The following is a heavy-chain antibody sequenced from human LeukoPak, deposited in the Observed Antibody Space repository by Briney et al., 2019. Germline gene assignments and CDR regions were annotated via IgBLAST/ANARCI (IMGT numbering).Heavy chain of an antibody. CDR3: ARGGVTISRAVFDY. Sequence: ASVKVSCKASGGTFSSYAISWVRQAPGQGLEWMGIINPSGGSTSYAQKFQGRATMTRDTSTSTVYMELSSLRSEDTAVYYCARGGVTISRAVFDYWGQGTRVTVSS. J-gene: IGHJ4*02. CDR2: INPSGGST. CDR1: GGTFSSYA. D-gene: IGHD3-10*01. V-gene: IGHV1-46*01.